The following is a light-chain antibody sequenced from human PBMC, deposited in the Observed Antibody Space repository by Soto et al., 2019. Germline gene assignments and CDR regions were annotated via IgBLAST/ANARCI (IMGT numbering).Light chain of an antibody. V-gene: IGKV3-20*01. CDR2: GAS. Sequence: EIVLTQSPGTLSLSPGERATLSCRASQSVSSSYLSWYQQKPGQAPRLLIYGASRRATGIPDRFSGSGSGTDFNFTISRMESEDFPVYYCPQYGSSPPLFTFGPGTKVDIK. CDR3: PQYGSSPPLFT. J-gene: IGKJ3*01. CDR1: QSVSSSY.